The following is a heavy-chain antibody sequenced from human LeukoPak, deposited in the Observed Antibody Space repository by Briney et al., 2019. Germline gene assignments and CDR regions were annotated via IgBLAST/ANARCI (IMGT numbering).Heavy chain of an antibody. CDR3: ARHGGSYSYYYYGMDV. J-gene: IGHJ6*02. D-gene: IGHD1-26*01. CDR1: GGSISSYY. CDR2: IYYSGST. Sequence: SETLSLTCTVSGGSISSYYWSWIRQPPGKGLVWIGYIYYSGSTNYNPSLKSRVTISVDTSKNQFSLKLSSVTAADTAVYYCARHGGSYSYYYYGMDVWGQGTTVTVSS. V-gene: IGHV4-59*08.